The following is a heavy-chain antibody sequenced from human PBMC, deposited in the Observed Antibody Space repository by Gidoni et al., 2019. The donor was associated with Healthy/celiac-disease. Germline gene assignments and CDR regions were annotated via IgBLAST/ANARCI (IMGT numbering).Heavy chain of an antibody. CDR1: GFTFSRDA. CDR3: AKDREGFLEWFPYPNGMDV. CDR2: ISNDGSNK. Sequence: QVQLVESGGGVVQPGRSLRLSCAASGFTFSRDAMHWVRPAPGKGLAWVAVISNDGSNKNYADSVKGRFTISRDNSKNTLYLQMNSLRAEDTAVYYCAKDREGFLEWFPYPNGMDVWGQGTTVTVSS. J-gene: IGHJ6*02. V-gene: IGHV3-30*18. D-gene: IGHD3-3*01.